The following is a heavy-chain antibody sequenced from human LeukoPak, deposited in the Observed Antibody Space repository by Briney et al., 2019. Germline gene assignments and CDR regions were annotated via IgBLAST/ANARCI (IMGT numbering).Heavy chain of an antibody. CDR2: INSDGSST. CDR3: ARDRGSRSYGYPPGNWFDP. D-gene: IGHD5-18*01. V-gene: IGHV3-74*01. Sequence: GGSLRLSCAASGFTFSSYWMHWVRQAPGKGLVWVSRINSDGSSTSYADSVKGRFTISRDNAKNTLYLQMNSLRAEDTAVYYCARDRGSRSYGYPPGNWFDPWGQGTLVTVSS. CDR1: GFTFSSYW. J-gene: IGHJ5*02.